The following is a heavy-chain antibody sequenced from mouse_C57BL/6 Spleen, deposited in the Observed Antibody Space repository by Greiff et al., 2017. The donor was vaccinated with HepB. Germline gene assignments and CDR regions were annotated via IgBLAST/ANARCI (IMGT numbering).Heavy chain of an antibody. V-gene: IGHV3-6*01. D-gene: IGHD1-1*01. CDR2: ISYDGSN. J-gene: IGHJ3*01. CDR1: GYSITSGYY. Sequence: EVHLVESGPGLVKPSQSLSLTCSVTGYSITSGYYWNWIRQFPGNKLEWMGYISYDGSNNYNPSLKNRISITRDTSKNQFFLKLNSVTTEDTATYYCASFDYYGSGAYWGQGTLVTVSA. CDR3: ASFDYYGSGAY.